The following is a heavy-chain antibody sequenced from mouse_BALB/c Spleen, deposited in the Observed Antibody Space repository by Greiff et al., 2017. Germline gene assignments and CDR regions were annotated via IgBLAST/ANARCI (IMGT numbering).Heavy chain of an antibody. CDR2: IWAGGST. D-gene: IGHD2-3*01. Sequence: VHLVESGPGLVAPSQSLSITCTVSGFSLTSYGVHWVRQPPGKGLEWLGVIWAGGSTNYNSALMSRLSISKDNSKSQVFLKMNSLQTDDTAMYYCARDDGYPYYFDDWGQGTTLTVSS. CDR1: GFSLTSYG. CDR3: ARDDGYPYYFDD. V-gene: IGHV2-9*02. J-gene: IGHJ2*01.